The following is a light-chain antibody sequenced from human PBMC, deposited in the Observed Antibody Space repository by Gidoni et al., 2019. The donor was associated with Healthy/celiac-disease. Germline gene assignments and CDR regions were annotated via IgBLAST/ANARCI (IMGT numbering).Light chain of an antibody. V-gene: IGKV3-15*01. Sequence: EIVMTQSPATLSVSPGERATRSCRASQSVSSNLAGYQQKPGQAPRLLIYGPSTRATGIPARFSGSGSGTEFTLTISSLQSEDFAVYYCQQYNNWLTWTFGQGTKVESK. CDR2: GPS. J-gene: IGKJ1*01. CDR1: QSVSSN. CDR3: QQYNNWLTWT.